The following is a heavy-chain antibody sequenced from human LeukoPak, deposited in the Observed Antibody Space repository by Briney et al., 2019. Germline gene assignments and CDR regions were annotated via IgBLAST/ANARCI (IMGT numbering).Heavy chain of an antibody. CDR3: ARVLTPSGYYGYYYYYMDV. Sequence: SVKVSCKASGGTFSSYAISWVRQAPGQGLEWMGGIIPIFGTANYAQKFQGRVTITADESTSKAYMELSSLRSEDTAVYYCARVLTPSGYYGYYYYYMDVWGKGTTVTVSS. D-gene: IGHD3-22*01. CDR2: IIPIFGTA. CDR1: GGTFSSYA. J-gene: IGHJ6*03. V-gene: IGHV1-69*01.